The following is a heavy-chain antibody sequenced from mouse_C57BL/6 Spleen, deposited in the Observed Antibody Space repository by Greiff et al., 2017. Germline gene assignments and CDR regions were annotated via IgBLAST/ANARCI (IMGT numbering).Heavy chain of an antibody. J-gene: IGHJ3*01. D-gene: IGHD1-1*01. Sequence: VKLVESGPELVKPGASVKISCKASGYAFSSSWMNWVKQRPGKGLEWIGRIYPGDGDPKYNGKFKGKAPLTADKSSSTSYIQLSSLTSEYSAVDFCASRTLITTVVEGFAYWGQGTLVTVSA. CDR3: ASRTLITTVVEGFAY. CDR2: IYPGDGDP. CDR1: GYAFSSSW. V-gene: IGHV1-82*01.